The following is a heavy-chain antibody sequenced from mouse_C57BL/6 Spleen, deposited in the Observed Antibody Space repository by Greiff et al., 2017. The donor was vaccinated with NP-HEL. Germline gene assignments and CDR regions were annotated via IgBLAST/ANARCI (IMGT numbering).Heavy chain of an antibody. Sequence: QVQLQQPGAELVRPGSSVKLSCKASGYTFTSYWMDWVKQRPGQGLEWIGNIYPSDSETHYNQKFKDKATLTVDKSSSTAYMQLRSLTSEDSAVYYCARHYYGSSYWYFDVWGTGTTVTVSS. CDR1: GYTFTSYW. D-gene: IGHD1-1*01. CDR3: ARHYYGSSYWYFDV. V-gene: IGHV1-61*01. J-gene: IGHJ1*03. CDR2: IYPSDSET.